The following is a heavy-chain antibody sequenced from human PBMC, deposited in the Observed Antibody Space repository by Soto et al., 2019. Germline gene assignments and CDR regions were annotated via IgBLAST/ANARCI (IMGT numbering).Heavy chain of an antibody. J-gene: IGHJ4*02. CDR2: IYWDDAR. CDR3: AHSPWTGTTAYFDY. Sequence: QITLKESTPTLVKPTQTLTLTCTFSGFSLSTSGVCVGWIRQPPGKALEWLALIYWDDARRYSPSLKSRLTITKDTSKNQLVLTMTNIDPVDTATYYCAHSPWTGTTAYFDYWGQGTLVTVSS. CDR1: GFSLSTSGVC. D-gene: IGHD1-1*01. V-gene: IGHV2-5*02.